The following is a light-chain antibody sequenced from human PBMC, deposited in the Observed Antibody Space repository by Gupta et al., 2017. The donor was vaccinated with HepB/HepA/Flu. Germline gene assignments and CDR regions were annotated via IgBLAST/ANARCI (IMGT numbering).Light chain of an antibody. Sequence: QSALTQPASVSGSPGQSITISCTGTSSNIGSYNVVSWYQHYPGMAPKLIIYEVTKRPSGVSNRFSGSKSGNTASLTISGLQAEDEADYYCCSYAGISPSYVFGTGTKVAVL. CDR1: SSNIGSYNV. J-gene: IGLJ1*01. CDR2: EVT. V-gene: IGLV2-23*02. CDR3: CSYAGISPSYV.